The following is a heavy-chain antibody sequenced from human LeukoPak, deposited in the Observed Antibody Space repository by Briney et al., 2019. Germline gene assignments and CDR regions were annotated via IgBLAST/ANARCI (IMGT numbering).Heavy chain of an antibody. CDR1: EFTFDDYV. J-gene: IGHJ6*02. CDR2: MSWTSGSI. CDR3: ARSSGSYDGYYGVEV. Sequence: SLRLSCGVSEFTFDDYVIHWVRQGPGKGLEWVAAMSWTSGSIAYADSVKGRFNIFRDNAQSSLYLQMNSLRAEDTAFYYCARSSGSYDGYYGVEVWGQGTTVIVSS. D-gene: IGHD6-19*01. V-gene: IGHV3-9*01.